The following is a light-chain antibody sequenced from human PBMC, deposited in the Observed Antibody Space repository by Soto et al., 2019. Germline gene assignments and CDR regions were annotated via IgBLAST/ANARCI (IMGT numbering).Light chain of an antibody. CDR2: GAS. V-gene: IGKV3-15*01. Sequence: EIVITQSPATLSVSPGERATLSCRASQSISSNLAWYQQKPGQAPRLLIYGASTRPTGIPARFSGSRSGTEFTLTISSLQSEDFAVYYCQHYNSWPRTFGQGTKVEIK. CDR1: QSISSN. J-gene: IGKJ1*01. CDR3: QHYNSWPRT.